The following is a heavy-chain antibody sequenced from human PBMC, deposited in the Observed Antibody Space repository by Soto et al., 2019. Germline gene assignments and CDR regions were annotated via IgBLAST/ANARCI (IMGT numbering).Heavy chain of an antibody. Sequence: SAKPTSEARRYSFTCCALCWVRHAPGQRLEWMGWINAGNGNTKYSQKFQGRVTITRDTSASTAYMELSSLRSEDTAVYYCARQSGSGYYTVAYWGQGTLVTVSS. CDR3: ARQSGSGYYTVAY. V-gene: IGHV1-3*01. J-gene: IGHJ4*02. CDR2: INAGNGNT. CDR1: RYSFTCCA. D-gene: IGHD3-22*01.